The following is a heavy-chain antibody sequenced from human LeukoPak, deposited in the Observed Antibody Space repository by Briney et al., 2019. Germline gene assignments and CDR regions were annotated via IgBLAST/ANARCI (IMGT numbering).Heavy chain of an antibody. CDR3: ARAPGISWAFDI. J-gene: IGHJ3*02. V-gene: IGHV3-53*01. CDR1: GFTVSSNC. D-gene: IGHD6-13*01. CDR2: IYSGGFT. Sequence: GGSLRLSCVASGFTVSSNCMTWVRQAPGKGLEWGSVIYSGGFTYYADSVKGRFTISRDNSKNTLYLQMNSLRAEDTAVYYCARAPGISWAFDIWGQGTMVTVSS.